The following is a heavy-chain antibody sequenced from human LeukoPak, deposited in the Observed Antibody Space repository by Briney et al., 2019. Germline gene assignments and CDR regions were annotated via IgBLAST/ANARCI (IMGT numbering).Heavy chain of an antibody. V-gene: IGHV4-30-4*08. CDR3: ARGGDPRFLEWLSLDY. D-gene: IGHD3-3*01. Sequence: SQTLSLTCTVSGGSISSGDYYWSWIRQPPGKGLEWIGYIYYSGSTYYNPSLKSRVTISVDTSKNQFSLKLSSVTAADTAVYYCARGGDPRFLEWLSLDYWGQGTLVTVSS. CDR1: GGSISSGDYY. J-gene: IGHJ4*02. CDR2: IYYSGST.